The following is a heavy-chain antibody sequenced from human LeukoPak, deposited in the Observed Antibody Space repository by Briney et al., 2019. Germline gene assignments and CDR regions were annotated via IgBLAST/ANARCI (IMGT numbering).Heavy chain of an antibody. CDR3: ARDYCTNGVCYRADNDY. CDR1: GFTFSSYS. CDR2: ISSSSSYI. Sequence: GGSLRLSCAASGFTFSSYSMNWVRQAPGKGLEWVSSISSSSSYIYYADSVKGRFTISRDNAKNSLYLQMNRLRAEDTAVYYCARDYCTNGVCYRADNDYWGQGTLVTVSS. J-gene: IGHJ4*02. D-gene: IGHD2-8*01. V-gene: IGHV3-21*01.